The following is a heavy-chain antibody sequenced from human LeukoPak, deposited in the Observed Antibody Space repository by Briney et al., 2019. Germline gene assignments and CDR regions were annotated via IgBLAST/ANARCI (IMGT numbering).Heavy chain of an antibody. CDR3: ARDEFDDPGDYYYGMDV. V-gene: IGHV1-2*02. D-gene: IGHD3-16*01. CDR2: INPNSGGT. J-gene: IGHJ6*02. CDR1: GGTFSSYA. Sequence: ASVKVSCKASGGTFSSYAISWVRQAPGQGLEWMGWINPNSGGTNYAQKFQGRVTMTRDTSISTAYMELSRLRSDDTAVYYCARDEFDDPGDYYYGMDVWGQGTTVTVSS.